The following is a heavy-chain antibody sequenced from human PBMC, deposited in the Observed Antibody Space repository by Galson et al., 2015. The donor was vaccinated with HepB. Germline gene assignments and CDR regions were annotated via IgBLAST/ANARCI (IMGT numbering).Heavy chain of an antibody. CDR2: IKQDGSEK. CDR3: ARDREELLWFGELFNWYFDL. Sequence: SLRLSCAASGFTFSSYWMSWVRQAPGKGLEWVANIKQDGSEKYYVDSVKGRFTISRDNAKNSLYLQMNSLRAEDTAVYYCARDREELLWFGELFNWYFDLWGRGTLVTVSS. D-gene: IGHD3-10*01. CDR1: GFTFSSYW. J-gene: IGHJ2*01. V-gene: IGHV3-7*01.